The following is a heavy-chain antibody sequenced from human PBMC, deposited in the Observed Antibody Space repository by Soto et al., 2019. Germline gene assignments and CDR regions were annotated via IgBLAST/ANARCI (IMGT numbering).Heavy chain of an antibody. J-gene: IGHJ4*02. Sequence: SETLSLTCAVYGGSFSGYYWSWVRQPPGKGLEWIGEINHSGSTNYNPSLKSRVTISVDTSKNQFSLKLSSVAAADTAVYYCARVPRYYGSGSYPGGDYWGQGTLVTVSS. CDR1: GGSFSGYY. CDR3: ARVPRYYGSGSYPGGDY. CDR2: INHSGST. D-gene: IGHD3-10*01. V-gene: IGHV4-34*01.